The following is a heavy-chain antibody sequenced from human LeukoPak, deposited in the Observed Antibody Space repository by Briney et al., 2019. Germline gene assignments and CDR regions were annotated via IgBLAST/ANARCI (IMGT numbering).Heavy chain of an antibody. D-gene: IGHD6-19*01. CDR1: GYTLTELS. CDR3: ATAYSGWYWDAFDI. Sequence: GASVKVSCKVSGYTLTELSMHWVRQAPGKGLEWMGGFDPEDGETIYAQKFQGRVTMTEDTSTDTAYMELSSLRSEDTAVYYCATAYSGWYWDAFDIWGQGTMVTVSS. J-gene: IGHJ3*02. CDR2: FDPEDGET. V-gene: IGHV1-24*01.